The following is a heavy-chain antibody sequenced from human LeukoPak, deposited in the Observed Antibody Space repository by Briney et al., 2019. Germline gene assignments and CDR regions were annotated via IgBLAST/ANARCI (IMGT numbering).Heavy chain of an antibody. CDR2: ISTSGGTT. J-gene: IGHJ4*02. CDR1: GFTFSDYG. CDR3: ASRSGGYSHFDD. D-gene: IGHD3-10*01. Sequence: GGSLRLSCAASGFTFSDYGMSWIRQAPGKELEWVSAISTSGGTTVYADSAKGRFTISRDNSRNTLYLQMNSLRAEDTAVYYCASRSGGYSHFDDWGQ. V-gene: IGHV3-23*01.